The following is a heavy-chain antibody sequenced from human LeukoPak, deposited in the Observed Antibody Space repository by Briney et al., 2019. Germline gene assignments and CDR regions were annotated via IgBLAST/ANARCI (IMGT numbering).Heavy chain of an antibody. CDR1: GFTFSNAW. CDR3: TTDPRRFGKRIDY. D-gene: IGHD3-10*01. CDR2: IKSKTDGGTT. Sequence: GGSLRLSCAASGFTFSNAWMSWVRQAPGKGLEWVGRIKSKTDGGTTDYAAPVKGRFTISRDDSKNTLYLQMYSLKTEDTAVYYCTTDPRRFGKRIDYWGQGTLVTVSS. J-gene: IGHJ4*02. V-gene: IGHV3-15*01.